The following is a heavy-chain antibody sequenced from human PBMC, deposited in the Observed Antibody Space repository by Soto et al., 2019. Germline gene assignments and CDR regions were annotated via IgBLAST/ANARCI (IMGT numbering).Heavy chain of an antibody. Sequence: GGSPRLSCAASGFTFSSYAMHWVRQAPGKGLECVAVISYDGSNKYYADSVKGRFTISRDNSKNTLYLQMNSMRAEDTAVYYCARDDSRWLQSANHFDYWGQGTLLTVSS. CDR2: ISYDGSNK. V-gene: IGHV3-30-3*01. D-gene: IGHD5-12*01. J-gene: IGHJ4*02. CDR1: GFTFSSYA. CDR3: ARDDSRWLQSANHFDY.